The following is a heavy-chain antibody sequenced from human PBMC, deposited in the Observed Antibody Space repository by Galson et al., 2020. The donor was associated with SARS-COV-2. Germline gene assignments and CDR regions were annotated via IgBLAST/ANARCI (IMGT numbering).Heavy chain of an antibody. D-gene: IGHD4-4*01. CDR1: GFTFSRSS. V-gene: IGHV3-21*01. J-gene: IGHJ4*02. Sequence: GGSLRLSCAASGFTFSRSSMNWVRQAPGKGLEWVSSISSSSSYIYYADSVKGRFTISRDNAKNSLYLQMNSLRAEDTAVYYCATSGGNYDEDYFDYWGQGTLVTVSS. CDR2: ISSSSSYI. CDR3: ATSGGNYDEDYFDY.